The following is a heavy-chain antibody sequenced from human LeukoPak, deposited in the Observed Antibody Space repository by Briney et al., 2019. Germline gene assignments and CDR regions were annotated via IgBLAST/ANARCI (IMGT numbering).Heavy chain of an antibody. V-gene: IGHV3-7*03. CDR3: ASGYRTFDY. CDR2: IKQDGSEK. J-gene: IGHJ4*02. Sequence: PGGSLRLSWAASGFTFSTYWMSWVRQAPVKGLEWVANIKQDGSEKYYVDSVKGRFTISRDNANNSLSLQMSSLRAEDTAVYYCASGYRTFDYWGQGTLVTVSS. D-gene: IGHD5-18*01. CDR1: GFTFSTYW.